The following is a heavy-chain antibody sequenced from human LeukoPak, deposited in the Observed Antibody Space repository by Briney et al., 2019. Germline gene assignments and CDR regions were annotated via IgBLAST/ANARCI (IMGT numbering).Heavy chain of an antibody. Sequence: GGSLRLSCAASGFTFSSYSMNWVRQAPGKGLEWVSSISSSSSYIYYADSVKGRFTISRDNAKNSLYLQMNSLRAEDTAVYYCARGGSDIVVGLVHFDYWGQGTLVTVSS. D-gene: IGHD2-15*01. J-gene: IGHJ4*02. CDR1: GFTFSSYS. V-gene: IGHV3-21*01. CDR2: ISSSSSYI. CDR3: ARGGSDIVVGLVHFDY.